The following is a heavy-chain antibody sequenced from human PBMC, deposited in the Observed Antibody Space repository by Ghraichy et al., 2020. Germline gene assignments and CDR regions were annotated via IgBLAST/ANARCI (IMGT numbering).Heavy chain of an antibody. CDR1: GGSFSGYY. CDR3: ARGHPFFWSGYYYGPIKNAFDI. V-gene: IGHV4-34*01. D-gene: IGHD3-3*01. J-gene: IGHJ3*02. Sequence: SETLSLTCAVYGGSFSGYYWSWIRQPPGKGLEWIGEINHSGSTNYNPSLKSRVTISVDTSKNHFSLKLSSVTAADTAVYYCARGHPFFWSGYYYGPIKNAFDIWGQGTMVTVSS. CDR2: INHSGST.